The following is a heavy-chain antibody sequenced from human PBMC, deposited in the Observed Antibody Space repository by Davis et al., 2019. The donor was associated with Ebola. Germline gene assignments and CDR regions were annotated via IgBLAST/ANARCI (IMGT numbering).Heavy chain of an antibody. Sequence: GGSLRLSCVASGFTFSQYAMTWVRQAPGKGLGWVSSISGIGNTTYYADSVEGRFTISRDNSKNTLSLQMNSVRGEDTAVYYCAKDKGFWVPPDWFGPWGQGVQVTVSS. CDR1: GFTFSQYA. CDR2: ISGIGNTT. V-gene: IGHV3-23*01. D-gene: IGHD3-16*01. J-gene: IGHJ5*02. CDR3: AKDKGFWVPPDWFGP.